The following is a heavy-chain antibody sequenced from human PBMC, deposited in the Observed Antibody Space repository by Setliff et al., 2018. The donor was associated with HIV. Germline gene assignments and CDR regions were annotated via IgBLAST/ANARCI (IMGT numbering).Heavy chain of an antibody. J-gene: IGHJ4*02. CDR3: ARRIYGNNPYFDY. CDR2: FYYCGST. D-gene: IGHD4-17*01. Sequence: SETLSLTCSVSGDSIGTYYWNWIRQTPGKRLEWIGFFYYCGSTDYNPALKNRVAISVDTSQNQFSLKLSSVTAADTAIYYCARRIYGNNPYFDYWSQGTLVTVSS. V-gene: IGHV4-59*08. CDR1: GDSIGTYY.